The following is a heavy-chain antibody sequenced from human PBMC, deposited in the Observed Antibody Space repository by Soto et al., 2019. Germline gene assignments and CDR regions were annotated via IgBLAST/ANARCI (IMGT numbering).Heavy chain of an antibody. D-gene: IGHD2-2*01. CDR3: ARAGGRYCSTSSCYLFDP. J-gene: IGHJ5*02. Sequence: GESLQISCKAYGYRFTTYWIGWVRQMHGKGLEWMGIIYPGDFETKYSPSFRGQVTISVDNSINTAYLQWSSLKASDTAIYYCARAGGRYCSTSSCYLFDPWGQGTQVTVSS. V-gene: IGHV5-51*01. CDR2: IYPGDFET. CDR1: GYRFTTYW.